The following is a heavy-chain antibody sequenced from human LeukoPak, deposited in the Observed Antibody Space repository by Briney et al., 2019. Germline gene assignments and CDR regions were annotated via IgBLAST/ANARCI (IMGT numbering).Heavy chain of an antibody. J-gene: IGHJ4*02. Sequence: GGSLRLSCAASGFTFSSHAMHWVRQAPGKGLEWVGVISYDGSGEYLTDSVKGRFTISRDNSKNTVYLQMNSLRADDTAVYYCARDFTPEWFDIHWGQGTLVTVS. CDR3: ARDFTPEWFDIH. D-gene: IGHD3-3*01. CDR1: GFTFSSHA. V-gene: IGHV3-30*04. CDR2: ISYDGSGE.